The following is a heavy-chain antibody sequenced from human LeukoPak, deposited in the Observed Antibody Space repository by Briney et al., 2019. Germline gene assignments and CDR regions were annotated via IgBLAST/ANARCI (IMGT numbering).Heavy chain of an antibody. D-gene: IGHD5-24*01. CDR3: ARGAIIEMATIEYFDY. J-gene: IGHJ4*02. CDR1: GGSISSYY. CDR2: IYYSGST. V-gene: IGHV4-59*12. Sequence: SETLSLTCTVSGGSISSYYWSWIRQPPGKGLEWIGYIYYSGSTNYNPSLKSRVTISVDTSKNQFSLKLSSVTAADTAVYYCARGAIIEMATIEYFDYWGQGTLVTVSS.